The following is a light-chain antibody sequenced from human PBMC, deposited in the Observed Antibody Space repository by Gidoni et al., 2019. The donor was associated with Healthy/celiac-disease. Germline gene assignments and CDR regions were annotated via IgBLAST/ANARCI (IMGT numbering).Light chain of an antibody. V-gene: IGKV3-20*01. CDR1: QSVSSSY. CDR3: QQYGSSPRRT. CDR2: GAS. J-gene: IGKJ1*01. Sequence: EIVLTQSPGTLSLSPGERATLSCRASQSVSSSYLAWYQQKHGQAPRLLIYGASSRATGIPDRFSCSGSGTDFTLTISRLEPEDFAVYYCQQYGSSPRRTFGQGTKVEIK.